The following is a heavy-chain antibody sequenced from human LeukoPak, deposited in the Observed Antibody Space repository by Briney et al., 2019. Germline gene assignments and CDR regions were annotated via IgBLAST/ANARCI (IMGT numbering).Heavy chain of an antibody. CDR3: ARGRITMVRGVLYYYYYGMDV. D-gene: IGHD3-10*01. CDR1: GGSFSGYY. V-gene: IGHV4-34*01. CDR2: INHSVST. J-gene: IGHJ6*02. Sequence: SETLSLTCAVYGGSFSGYYWSWIRQPPGKGLEWIGEINHSVSTNYNPSLKSRVTISVDTSKNQFSLKLSSVTAADTAVYYCARGRITMVRGVLYYYYYGMDVWGQGTTVTVSS.